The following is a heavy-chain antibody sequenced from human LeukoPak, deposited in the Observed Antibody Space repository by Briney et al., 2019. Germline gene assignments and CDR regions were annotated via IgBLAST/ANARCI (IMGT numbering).Heavy chain of an antibody. J-gene: IGHJ6*03. CDR1: GFTFSDHY. Sequence: GGSLRLSCAASGFTFSDHYMDWVRQAPGKGLEWVGRTRNKANSYTTEYAASVKGRFTISRDDSKNSLYLQMNSLKTEDTAVYYCAREDRAAAGYYYYYYYMDVWGKGTTVTISS. V-gene: IGHV3-72*01. CDR2: TRNKANSYTT. D-gene: IGHD6-13*01. CDR3: AREDRAAAGYYYYYYYMDV.